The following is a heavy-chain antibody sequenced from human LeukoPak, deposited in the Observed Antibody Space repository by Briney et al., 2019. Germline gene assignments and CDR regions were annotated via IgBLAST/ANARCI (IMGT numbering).Heavy chain of an antibody. CDR3: ARGIYGGNSDAFDI. CDR1: GGTFSSYA. J-gene: IGHJ3*02. V-gene: IGHV1-69*13. D-gene: IGHD4-23*01. CDR2: IIPIFGTA. Sequence: ASVKVSCKASGGTFSSYAISWVRQAPGQGLEWMGGIIPIFGTANYAQKFQGRVTITADESTSTAYMELSSLRSGDTAVYYCARGIYGGNSDAFDIWGQGTMVTVSS.